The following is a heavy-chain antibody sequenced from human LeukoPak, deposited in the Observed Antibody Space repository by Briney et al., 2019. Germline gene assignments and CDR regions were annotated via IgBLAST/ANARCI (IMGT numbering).Heavy chain of an antibody. CDR3: TRQHSGCMDV. Sequence: SETLSLTCAVSGGSISSGGYSWSWIRQPPGKGLEWIVYIYHSGSTYYNPSLKRRITINPDTSKNQYSLQLSSVTPEDTAVYYCTRQHSGCMDVWGQGTTVTVSS. J-gene: IGHJ6*02. CDR2: IYHSGST. V-gene: IGHV4-30-2*05. CDR1: GGSISSGGYS. D-gene: IGHD6-25*01.